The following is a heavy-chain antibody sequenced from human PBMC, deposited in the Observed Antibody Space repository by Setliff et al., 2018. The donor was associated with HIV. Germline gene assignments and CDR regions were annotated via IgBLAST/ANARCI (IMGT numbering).Heavy chain of an antibody. CDR1: GYTFTRYG. Sequence: ASVKVSCKASGYTFTRYGISWVRQAPGQGLEWMGWISANNGNTKYAQRLQGRVTMTTDTSTSTAYMDLRSLRSDDTAVYYCARDFECSTTTCSDVFDIWGQGTVVTVSS. CDR2: ISANNGNT. V-gene: IGHV1-18*01. CDR3: ARDFECSTTTCSDVFDI. D-gene: IGHD2-2*01. J-gene: IGHJ3*02.